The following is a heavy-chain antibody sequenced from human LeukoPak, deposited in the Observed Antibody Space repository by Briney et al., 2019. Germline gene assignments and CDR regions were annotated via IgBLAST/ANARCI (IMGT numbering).Heavy chain of an antibody. CDR2: IYYSGSTNGST. CDR3: ARERTPGSGLDY. D-gene: IGHD2-15*01. CDR1: GGCVSSGSYY. V-gene: IGHV4-61*01. Sequence: PSETLSLTCTVSGGCVSSGSYYWSWIRQPPGKGLEWIGYIYYSGSTNGSTNYNPSLKSRVTMSIDTSKNQFSLKLSSVTAADTAVYYCARERTPGSGLDYWGQGTLVTVSS. J-gene: IGHJ4*02.